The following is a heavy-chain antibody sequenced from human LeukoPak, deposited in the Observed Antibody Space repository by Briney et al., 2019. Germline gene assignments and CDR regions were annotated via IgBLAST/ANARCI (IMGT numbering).Heavy chain of an antibody. D-gene: IGHD3-16*01. CDR2: ISWNSGSI. Sequence: PGGSLRLSCAASGFTFDDYAMHWVRQAPGKGLEWVSGISWNSGSIGYADSVKGRFTISRDNAKNSLYLQMNSLRAEDTALYYCAKDKARLEYYFDYWGQGTLVTVSS. V-gene: IGHV3-9*01. CDR1: GFTFDDYA. CDR3: AKDKARLEYYFDY. J-gene: IGHJ4*02.